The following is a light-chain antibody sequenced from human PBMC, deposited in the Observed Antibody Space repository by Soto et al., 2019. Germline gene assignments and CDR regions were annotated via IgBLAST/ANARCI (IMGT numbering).Light chain of an antibody. CDR1: SGHSSYA. CDR3: QTWGTDFSVV. Sequence: QTVVTQSPSASASLGASVKLTCTLSSGHSSYAIAWHQQQPEKGPRYLMKVNNDGNHNKGDGIPDRFSGSSSGAERYLTISSLQSEDEADYCCQTWGTDFSVVFGGGTKVTVL. CDR2: VNNDGNH. J-gene: IGLJ2*01. V-gene: IGLV4-69*01.